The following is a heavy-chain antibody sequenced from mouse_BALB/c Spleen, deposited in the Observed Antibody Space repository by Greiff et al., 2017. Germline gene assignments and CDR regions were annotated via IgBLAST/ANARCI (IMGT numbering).Heavy chain of an antibody. Sequence: EVQRVESGGGLVQPGGSLKLSCAASGFDFSRYWMSWVRQAPGKGLEWIGEINPDSSTINYTPSLKDKFIISRDNAKNTLYLQMSKVRSEDTALYYCASRGYYGRAWFAYWGQGTLVTVSA. CDR2: INPDSSTI. V-gene: IGHV4-1*02. CDR1: GFDFSRYW. CDR3: ASRGYYGRAWFAY. J-gene: IGHJ3*01. D-gene: IGHD1-1*02.